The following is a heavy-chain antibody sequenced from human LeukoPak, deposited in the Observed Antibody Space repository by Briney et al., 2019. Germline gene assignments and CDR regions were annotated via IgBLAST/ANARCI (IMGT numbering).Heavy chain of an antibody. CDR1: GFTFSASW. J-gene: IGHJ4*01. V-gene: IGHV3-7*01. CDR2: IKPDGSEK. Sequence: GGSLRLSCAASGFTFSASWMNWVRQAPGKGLEWVANIKPDGSEKYYVDSVKGRFTISRDNAENSLYLQMNSLRVEDTAVYYCARDHRYAFDNWGHGTLVTVSS. CDR3: ARDHRYAFDN. D-gene: IGHD5-12*01.